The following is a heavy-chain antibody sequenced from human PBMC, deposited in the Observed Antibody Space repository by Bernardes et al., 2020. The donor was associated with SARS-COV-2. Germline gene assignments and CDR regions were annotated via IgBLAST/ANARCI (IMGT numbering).Heavy chain of an antibody. J-gene: IGHJ5*02. D-gene: IGHD6-19*01. Sequence: SVTVSCKGSGYTLTELTMRWVRQAPGKGIEWMGGFDPEEGETIYAQKFHGRVTMTEDTSTDTGYMELSSLRSEDTAVYYCATVPPFISGWYLSVQPNWLDPWGQGTLVTGSS. CDR1: GYTLTELT. CDR2: FDPEEGET. V-gene: IGHV1-24*01. CDR3: ATVPPFISGWYLSVQPNWLDP.